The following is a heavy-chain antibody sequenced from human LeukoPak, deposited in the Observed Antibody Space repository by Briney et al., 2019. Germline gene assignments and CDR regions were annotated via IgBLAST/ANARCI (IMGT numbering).Heavy chain of an antibody. CDR2: IIPILGIA. Sequence: ASVKVSCKASGGTFSSYTISWVRQAPGQGLEWMGRIIPILGIANYAQKFQGRVTITADKSTSTAYMELSSLRSEDTAVYYCASGPLYYYDSSGFDYWGQGTLVTASS. J-gene: IGHJ4*02. V-gene: IGHV1-69*02. CDR1: GGTFSSYT. CDR3: ASGPLYYYDSSGFDY. D-gene: IGHD3-22*01.